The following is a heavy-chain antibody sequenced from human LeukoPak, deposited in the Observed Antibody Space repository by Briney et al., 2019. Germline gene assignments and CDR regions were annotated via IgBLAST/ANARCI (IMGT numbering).Heavy chain of an antibody. V-gene: IGHV3-21*01. Sequence: PGGSLRLSCAASGFTLSSYSMNWVRQAPGKGLEWVSSISASSAYIYYTDSVKGRFTISRDNAKKTLYLQMNSLRGEDTAVYFCARDSWVGFDPWAEKPLLTVSS. CDR3: ARDSWVGFDP. D-gene: IGHD1-26*01. CDR2: ISASSAYI. CDR1: GFTLSSYS. J-gene: IGHJ5*02.